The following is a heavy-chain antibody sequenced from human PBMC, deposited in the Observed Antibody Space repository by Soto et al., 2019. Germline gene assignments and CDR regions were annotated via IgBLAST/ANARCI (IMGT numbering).Heavy chain of an antibody. CDR1: GFSFSDSG. D-gene: IGHD6-13*01. V-gene: IGHV3-73*01. CDR2: IRTKSNSYAT. Sequence: GGSLRLSCAASGFSFSDSGIHWVRQTSGKGLEWVGRIRTKSNSYATAYAASVKGRFTISRDDSKNTAYLQMNSLKTEDTAVYYCTRLHFIVEPGINFWGQGTLVTVSS. CDR3: TRLHFIVEPGINF. J-gene: IGHJ4*02.